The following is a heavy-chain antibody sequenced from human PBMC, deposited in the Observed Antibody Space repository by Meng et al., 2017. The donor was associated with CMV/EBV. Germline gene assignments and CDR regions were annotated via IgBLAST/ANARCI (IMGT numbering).Heavy chain of an antibody. CDR3: AGQNVAAAAGKVFDY. V-gene: IGHV4-59*01. CDR2: IYYSGST. CDR1: GGSISSYY. Sequence: GSLRLSCPVSGGSISSYYWSWIRQPPGKGLEWIGYIYYSGSTNYNPSLKSRVTISVDTSKNQFSLKLSSVTAADTAVYYCAGQNVAAAAGKVFDYWGQGTLVTVSS. J-gene: IGHJ4*02. D-gene: IGHD6-13*01.